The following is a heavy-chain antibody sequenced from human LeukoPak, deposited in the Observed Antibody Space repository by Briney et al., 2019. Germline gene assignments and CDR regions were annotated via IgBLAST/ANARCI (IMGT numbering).Heavy chain of an antibody. Sequence: GGSLRLSCVASGFTFNTYGMSWVRQAPGKGLEWVSAITGSGSSTEYAYSVKGRFTISRDNSKNTLYLQMNSLRAEDTAVYYCAKSGSIWYYFDYWGQGTLVTVSS. CDR1: GFTFNTYG. V-gene: IGHV3-23*01. CDR2: ITGSGSST. D-gene: IGHD6-13*01. J-gene: IGHJ4*02. CDR3: AKSGSIWYYFDY.